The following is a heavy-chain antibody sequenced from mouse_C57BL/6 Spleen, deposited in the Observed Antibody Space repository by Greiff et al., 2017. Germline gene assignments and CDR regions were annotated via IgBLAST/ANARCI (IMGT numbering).Heavy chain of an antibody. CDR2: IYPSDSET. Sequence: QVQLQQSGAELVRPGSSVKLSCKASGYTFTSYWMDWVKQRPGQGLEWIGNIYPSDSETHYNQKFKDKATLTVDKSSSTAYMQLSSLTSEDSAVYYCARGGYYYGSSLGGFAYWGQGTLVTVSA. D-gene: IGHD1-1*01. J-gene: IGHJ3*01. CDR3: ARGGYYYGSSLGGFAY. V-gene: IGHV1-61*01. CDR1: GYTFTSYW.